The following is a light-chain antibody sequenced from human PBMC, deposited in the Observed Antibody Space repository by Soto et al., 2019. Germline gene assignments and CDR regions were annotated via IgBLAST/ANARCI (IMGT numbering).Light chain of an antibody. CDR2: GAS. CDR3: HQYGSSPSYT. V-gene: IGKV3-20*01. Sequence: EIVLTQSPGTLSLSPGERATLSCRASQRVSSSSDLAWYQQKPGQAPRLLIYGASRSATGIPDRFSGSGSETDFNLTSIRLEPEDLAVSYCHQYGSSPSYTFGQGNKLEIK. J-gene: IGKJ2*01. CDR1: QRVSSSSD.